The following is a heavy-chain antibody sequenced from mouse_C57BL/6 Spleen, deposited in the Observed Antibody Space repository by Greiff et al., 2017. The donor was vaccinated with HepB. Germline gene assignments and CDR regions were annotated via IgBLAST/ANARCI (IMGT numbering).Heavy chain of an antibody. CDR2: INPYNGGT. J-gene: IGHJ2*01. V-gene: IGHV1-19*01. CDR3: ARSGLPHYFDY. Sequence: EVQLQESGPVLVKPGASVKMSCKASGYTFTDYYMNWVKQSHGKGLEWIGVINPYNGGTSYNQKFKGKATLTVDKSSSTAYMELNSLTSEDSAVYYCARSGLPHYFDYWGQGTTLTVSS. D-gene: IGHD2-4*01. CDR1: GYTFTDYY.